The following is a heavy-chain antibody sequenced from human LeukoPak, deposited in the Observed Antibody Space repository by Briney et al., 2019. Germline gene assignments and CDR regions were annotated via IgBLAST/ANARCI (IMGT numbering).Heavy chain of an antibody. V-gene: IGHV3-23*01. CDR1: GFTFSSYA. CDR3: AKVQPRIQLWFYFDY. CDR2: ISGSGGST. D-gene: IGHD5-18*01. J-gene: IGHJ4*02. Sequence: QSGGSLRLSCAASGFTFSSYAMSWVRQAPGKRLEWVSAISGSGGSTYYADSVKGRFTISRDNSKNTLYLQMNSLRAEDTAVYYCAKVQPRIQLWFYFDYWGQGTLVTVSS.